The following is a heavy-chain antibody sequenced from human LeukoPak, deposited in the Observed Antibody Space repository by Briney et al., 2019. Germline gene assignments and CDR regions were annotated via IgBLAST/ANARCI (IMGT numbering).Heavy chain of an antibody. CDR2: IYHRGTA. Sequence: SETLSLTCTVSGGSISSYYWTWIRQPPGKGLEWIGYIYHRGTANYNPSLKSRVTVSVDTSKNQFSLKLSSVTAADAAVYYCARWAFSGMDVWGQGTTVTVSS. CDR3: ARWAFSGMDV. CDR1: GGSISSYY. V-gene: IGHV4-59*01. J-gene: IGHJ6*02.